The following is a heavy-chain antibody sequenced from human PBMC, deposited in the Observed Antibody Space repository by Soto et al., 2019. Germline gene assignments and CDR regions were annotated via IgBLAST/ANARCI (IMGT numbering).Heavy chain of an antibody. CDR2: IRRKANSYTT. D-gene: IGHD6-19*01. CDR1: GLIFSDYH. V-gene: IGHV3-72*01. Sequence: VQLVESGGGLVQPGGSLGLSCAASGLIFSDYHMDWVRQAPGKGLEWVGRIRRKANSYTTEYAASVKGRFTISRDDSKNSLYLQMNSLKSEDTAVYYCAMLGGCSGGSSGMDVWGQGTTVTVSS. J-gene: IGHJ6*02. CDR3: AMLGGCSGGSSGMDV.